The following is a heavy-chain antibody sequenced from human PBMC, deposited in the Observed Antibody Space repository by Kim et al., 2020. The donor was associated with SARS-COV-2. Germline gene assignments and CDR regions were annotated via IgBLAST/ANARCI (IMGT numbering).Heavy chain of an antibody. CDR2: IYYSGST. J-gene: IGHJ4*02. CDR1: SGSISSSSYY. V-gene: IGHV4-39*07. D-gene: IGHD2-2*01. Sequence: SETLSLTCTVSSGSISSSSYYWGWIRQPPGKGLEWIGSIYYSGSTYYNPSLKSRVTISVDTSKNQFSLKLSSVTAADTAVYYCARELGYCSSTSCYLDYWGQGTLVTVSS. CDR3: ARELGYCSSTSCYLDY.